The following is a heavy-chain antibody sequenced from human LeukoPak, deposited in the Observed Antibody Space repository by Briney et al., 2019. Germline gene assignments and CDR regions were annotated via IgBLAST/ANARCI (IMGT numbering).Heavy chain of an antibody. CDR1: GVSLSTSSYY. J-gene: IGHJ3*02. D-gene: IGHD1-26*01. V-gene: IGHV4-39*02. CDR2: IYYSGST. CDR3: ARDVGATRGRSDAFDI. Sequence: SETLSLTCIVSGVSLSTSSYYWGWIRQPPGKRLEWIGSIYYSGSTYYNPSLKSRVTMSVNTSKNQFSLKLSSVTVADSAVYHYARDVGATRGRSDAFDILGQGTMVTDSS.